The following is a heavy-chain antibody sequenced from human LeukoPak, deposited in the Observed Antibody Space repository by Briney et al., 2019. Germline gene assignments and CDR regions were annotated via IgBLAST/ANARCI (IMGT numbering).Heavy chain of an antibody. CDR1: GGSISSYY. CDR2: IYYSGST. J-gene: IGHJ4*02. Sequence: SETLSLTCTVSGGSISSYYWSWIRQPPGKGLEWIGYIYYSGSTNYNPSLKSRVTISVDTSKNQFSLKLSSVTAADTAVCYCARGGYYDYFDYWGQGTLVTVSS. D-gene: IGHD3-10*01. CDR3: ARGGYYDYFDY. V-gene: IGHV4-59*01.